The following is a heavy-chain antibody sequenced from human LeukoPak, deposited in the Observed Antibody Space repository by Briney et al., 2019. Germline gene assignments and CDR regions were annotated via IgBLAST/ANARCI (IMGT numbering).Heavy chain of an antibody. CDR3: ASHVVGANYFDY. D-gene: IGHD1-26*01. CDR2: INHSGST. Sequence: SETLSLTCAVYGGSFSGYYWSWIRQPPGKGLEWIGEINHSGSTNYNPSLKSRVTISVDTSKNQFSLKLSSVTAADTAVCYCASHVVGANYFDYWGQGTLVTVSS. V-gene: IGHV4-34*01. CDR1: GGSFSGYY. J-gene: IGHJ4*02.